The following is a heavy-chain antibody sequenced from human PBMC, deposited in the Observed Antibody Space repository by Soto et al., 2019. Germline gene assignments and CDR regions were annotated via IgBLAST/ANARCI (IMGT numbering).Heavy chain of an antibody. V-gene: IGHV3-30-3*01. D-gene: IGHD2-2*01. J-gene: IGHJ4*02. CDR1: GFTFSAYA. Sequence: GGSLRLSCAASGFTFSAYAMHWVSQPPGKGLEWVAVVSFDGSSKYYADSVRGRFTISRDNSKNTLYLQMNSLRAEDTAVYYCARERYRSTNCPDYWGQGTLVTVSS. CDR3: ARERYRSTNCPDY. CDR2: VSFDGSSK.